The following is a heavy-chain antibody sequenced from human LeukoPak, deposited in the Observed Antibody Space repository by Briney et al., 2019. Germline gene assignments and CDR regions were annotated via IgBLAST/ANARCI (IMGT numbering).Heavy chain of an antibody. CDR1: GYTLTELS. J-gene: IGHJ5*02. V-gene: IGHV1-24*01. D-gene: IGHD3-10*01. CDR2: FDPEDGET. CDR3: ATYLPMVRGVLPWFDP. Sequence: WASVKVSCKVSGYTLTELSMHWVRQAPGKGVEWMGGFDPEDGETIYAQKFQGRVTMTEDTSTDTAYMELSSLRSEDTAVYYCATYLPMVRGVLPWFDPWGQGTLVTVSS.